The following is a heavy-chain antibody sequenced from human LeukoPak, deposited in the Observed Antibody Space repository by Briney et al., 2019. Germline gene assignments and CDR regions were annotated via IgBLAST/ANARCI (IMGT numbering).Heavy chain of an antibody. Sequence: ASVKVSCKASGYTFTSYAMHWVRQAPGQRLEWMGWINAGNGNTKYSQKFQGRVTITRDTSASTAYMELSSLRSEDTAVYYCARDARLVCSSTSSYALYYYYGMDVWGQGTTVTVSS. CDR1: GYTFTSYA. J-gene: IGHJ6*02. D-gene: IGHD2-2*01. CDR2: INAGNGNT. V-gene: IGHV1-3*01. CDR3: ARDARLVCSSTSSYALYYYYGMDV.